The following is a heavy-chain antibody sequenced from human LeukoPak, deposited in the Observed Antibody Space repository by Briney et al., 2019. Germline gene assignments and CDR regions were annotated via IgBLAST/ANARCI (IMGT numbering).Heavy chain of an antibody. J-gene: IGHJ4*02. CDR3: ARDRVGATYYLDY. CDR2: ISSSSSYI. Sequence: GGSLRLSCAASGFTFSSYSMNWVRQAPGKGLEWVSSISSSSSYIYYADSVKGRFTISRDNAKNSLYLQMNSLRAENTAVYYCARDRVGATYYLDYWGQGTLVTVSS. V-gene: IGHV3-21*01. CDR1: GFTFSSYS. D-gene: IGHD1-26*01.